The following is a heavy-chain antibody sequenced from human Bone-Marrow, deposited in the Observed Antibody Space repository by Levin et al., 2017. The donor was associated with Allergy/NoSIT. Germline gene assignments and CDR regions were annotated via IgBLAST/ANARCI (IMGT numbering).Heavy chain of an antibody. J-gene: IGHJ5*02. Sequence: LSLTCTVSGGSITSSDSYWGWIRQPPGKGLEWIGNIFHSGSTYYNPSLESRVTISVDTSKNQFSLKLNSVTAADTAVYYCARPDTIAVGFDPWGQGTMVTVSS. CDR3: ARPDTIAVGFDP. D-gene: IGHD6-19*01. V-gene: IGHV4-39*01. CDR2: IFHSGST. CDR1: GGSITSSDSY.